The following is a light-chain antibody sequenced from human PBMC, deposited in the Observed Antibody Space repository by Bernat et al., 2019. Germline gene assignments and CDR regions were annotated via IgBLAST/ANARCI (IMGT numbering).Light chain of an antibody. V-gene: IGLV1-44*01. Sequence: QSVLTQPPSASGTPGQRVTISCSGSSSNIGSNTVTWYQQLPGTAPKLLTYNNNQRPSGVPDRFSGSKSGTSASLAISGLQSEGEADYYCAAWDDSLNRWVFGGGTKLTVL. CDR3: AAWDDSLNRWV. CDR1: SSNIGSNT. CDR2: NNN. J-gene: IGLJ3*02.